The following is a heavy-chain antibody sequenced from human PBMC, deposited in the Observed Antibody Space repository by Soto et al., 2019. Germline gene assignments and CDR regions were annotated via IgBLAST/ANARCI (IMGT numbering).Heavy chain of an antibody. J-gene: IGHJ4*02. CDR1: GGTFSSYA. CDR3: AVGNLGSNLAY. Sequence: VASVKVSCKASGGTFSSYAISWVRQAPGQGLEWMGGIIPIFGTANYAQKFQGRVTITADESTSTAYMELSSLRSEDTAVYYCAVGNLGSNLAYWGQGTLVTVSS. CDR2: IIPIFGTA. V-gene: IGHV1-69*13. D-gene: IGHD4-4*01.